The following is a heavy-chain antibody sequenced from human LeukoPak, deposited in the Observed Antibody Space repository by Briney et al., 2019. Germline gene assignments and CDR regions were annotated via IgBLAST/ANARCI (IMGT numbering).Heavy chain of an antibody. CDR1: GFTFSSYG. CDR2: ISGSGGST. D-gene: IGHD6-19*01. Sequence: PGGSLRLSCAASGFTFSSYGMHWVRQAPGKGLEWVLAISGSGGSTYYADSVKGRFTISRDNSKNTLYLQMNSLRAEDTAVYYCARDPISYSSGWYGRLYGMDVWGQGTTVTVSS. V-gene: IGHV3-23*01. CDR3: ARDPISYSSGWYGRLYGMDV. J-gene: IGHJ6*02.